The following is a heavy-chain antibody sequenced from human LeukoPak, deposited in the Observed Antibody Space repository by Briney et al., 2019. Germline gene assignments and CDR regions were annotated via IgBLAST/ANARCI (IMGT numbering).Heavy chain of an antibody. Sequence: GGSLRLSCAASGFTFSSYGMHWVRQAPGKGLEWVAVIWYDGSNKYYADSVKGRFTTSRDNAKNSLYLQMNSLRAEDTAVYYCTRGPGDYSRYDAFDIWGQGTMVTVSS. CDR2: IWYDGSNK. J-gene: IGHJ3*02. V-gene: IGHV3-33*01. D-gene: IGHD6-13*01. CDR1: GFTFSSYG. CDR3: TRGPGDYSRYDAFDI.